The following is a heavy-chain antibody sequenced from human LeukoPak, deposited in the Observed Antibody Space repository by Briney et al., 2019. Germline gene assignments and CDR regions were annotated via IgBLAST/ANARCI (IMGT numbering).Heavy chain of an antibody. CDR2: INHSGST. D-gene: IGHD1-14*01. CDR1: GGSFSGYY. CDR3: ARQSESGAFDI. Sequence: PSETLSLTCAVYGGSFSGYYWSWIRQPPGKGLEWMGEINHSGSTNDSPSLKSRVTISVDTSKNQFSLKLSSVTAADTAVYYCARQSESGAFDIWGQGTMVTVSS. J-gene: IGHJ3*02. V-gene: IGHV4-34*01.